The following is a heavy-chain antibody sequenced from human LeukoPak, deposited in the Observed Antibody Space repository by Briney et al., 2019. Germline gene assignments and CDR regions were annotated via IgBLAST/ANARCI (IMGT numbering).Heavy chain of an antibody. CDR2: TNHSGST. D-gene: IGHD3-16*02. J-gene: IGHJ4*02. Sequence: PSETLSLTCAVYGGSFSGYYWSWIRQPPGKGLEWIGETNHSGSTNYNPSLKSRVTISVDTSKNQFSLKLSSVTAADTAVYYCARVYDYVWGSYRPIYYFDYWGQGTLVTVSS. V-gene: IGHV4-34*01. CDR3: ARVYDYVWGSYRPIYYFDY. CDR1: GGSFSGYY.